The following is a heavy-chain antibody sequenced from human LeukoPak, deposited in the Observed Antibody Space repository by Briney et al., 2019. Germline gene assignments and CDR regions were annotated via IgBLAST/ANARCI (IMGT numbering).Heavy chain of an antibody. Sequence: PGGSLRLSCAASGFTVSSNYMSRVRQAPGKGLEWVSVFYSGGTTNYADSVEGRFTISRDNSKNTLYLQMNSLRAEDTAVYYCAREQFGYFDYWGQGTLVTVSS. CDR1: GFTVSSNY. V-gene: IGHV3-66*01. CDR2: FYSGGTT. D-gene: IGHD3-10*01. CDR3: AREQFGYFDY. J-gene: IGHJ4*02.